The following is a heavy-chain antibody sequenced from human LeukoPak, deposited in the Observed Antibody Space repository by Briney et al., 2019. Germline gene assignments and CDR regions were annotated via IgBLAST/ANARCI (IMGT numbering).Heavy chain of an antibody. CDR3: ARDHRGWYAFDI. Sequence: GGSLRLSCAASGFTFSSFSMNWVRQAPGKGLEWVAVISYDGSNKYYADSVKGRFTISRDNSKNTLYLQMNSLRAEDTAVYYCARDHRGWYAFDIWGQGTMVTVSS. CDR2: ISYDGSNK. D-gene: IGHD3-10*01. CDR1: GFTFSSFS. V-gene: IGHV3-30*03. J-gene: IGHJ3*02.